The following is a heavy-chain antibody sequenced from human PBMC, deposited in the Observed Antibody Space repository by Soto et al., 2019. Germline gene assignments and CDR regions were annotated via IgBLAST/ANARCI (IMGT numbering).Heavy chain of an antibody. CDR2: ISGSGGST. D-gene: IGHD6-19*01. J-gene: IGHJ3*02. CDR3: AKTAGFSSGRIDAFDI. Sequence: GSLRLSCAASGLTFSSYAMSWVHQAPGKGLEWVSAISGSGGSTYYADSVKGRFTISRDNSKNTLYLQMNSLRAEDTAVYYCAKTAGFSSGRIDAFDIWGQGTMVTVSS. CDR1: GLTFSSYA. V-gene: IGHV3-23*01.